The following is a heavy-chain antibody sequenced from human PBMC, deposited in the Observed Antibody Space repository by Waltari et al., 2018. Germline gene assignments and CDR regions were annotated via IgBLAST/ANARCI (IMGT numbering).Heavy chain of an antibody. CDR2: INHSGST. V-gene: IGHV4-34*01. CDR1: GGSFSGYY. CDR3: ARVTVPAAILFDY. J-gene: IGHJ4*02. Sequence: QVQLQQWGAGLLKPSETLSLTCAVYGGSFSGYYWSWIRQPPGKGLEWIGEINHSGSTNYNPSLKSRVTISVDMSKNQFSLKLSSVTAADTAVYYCARVTVPAAILFDYWGQGTLVTVSS. D-gene: IGHD2-2*02.